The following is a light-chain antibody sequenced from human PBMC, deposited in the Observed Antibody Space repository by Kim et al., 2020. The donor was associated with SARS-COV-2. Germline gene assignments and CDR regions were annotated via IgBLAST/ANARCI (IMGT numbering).Light chain of an antibody. CDR1: SSDVGGYNL. CDR3: SSYTGSSIWV. CDR2: DVS. Sequence: QSALTQPASVSGSPGQSITISCTGTSSDVGGYNLVAWYQQQPGKAPKLMIYDVSKRPSGVSNRFSGSKSGNTASLTISGLQTEDEADYYCSSYTGSSIWVFGRGTKVTVL. V-gene: IGLV2-14*03. J-gene: IGLJ3*02.